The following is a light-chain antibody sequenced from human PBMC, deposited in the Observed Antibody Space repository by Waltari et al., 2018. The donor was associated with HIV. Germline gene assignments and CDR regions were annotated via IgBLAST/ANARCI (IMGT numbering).Light chain of an antibody. Sequence: QSILTQPPSVSAAPGQKVTISCSGNHSNIGNNYVAWYQPFPGTAPKFLIYENSKRPSGIPDRFSGSKSGTSATLGITGLQAGDEADYYCGTCDTILSGGVFGGGTKVTVL. CDR1: HSNIGNNY. J-gene: IGLJ2*01. CDR2: ENS. V-gene: IGLV1-51*02. CDR3: GTCDTILSGGV.